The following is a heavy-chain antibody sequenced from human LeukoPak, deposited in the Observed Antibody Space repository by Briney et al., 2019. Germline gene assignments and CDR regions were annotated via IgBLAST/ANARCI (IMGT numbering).Heavy chain of an antibody. Sequence: GGSLRLSCAASGFTFSSYGMSWVRQAPGKGLEWVSAISGSGGSTYYADSVKGRFTISRDISKNTLFLEMNGLRVDDTALYYCVKDNPVCESWGQGTLVIVSS. D-gene: IGHD2-21*01. CDR3: VKDNPVCES. CDR2: ISGSGGST. CDR1: GFTFSSYG. V-gene: IGHV3-23*01. J-gene: IGHJ5*02.